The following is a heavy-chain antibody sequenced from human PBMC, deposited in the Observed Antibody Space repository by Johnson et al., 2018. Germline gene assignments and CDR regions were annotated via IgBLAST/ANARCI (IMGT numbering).Heavy chain of an antibody. CDR1: GFTFGDYA. J-gene: IGHJ6*02. V-gene: IGHV3-49*05. Sequence: VQLVESGGGLVKPGRSLRLSCTASGFTFGDYAMSWFRQAPGKGLEWVGFIRSKAYGGTTEYAASVKGRFTISRDDSKSIAYLQMNSLKTEDTAVYYCRGYYDSSGYVHYYGMDVWGQGTTVTVSS. D-gene: IGHD3-22*01. CDR3: RGYYDSSGYVHYYGMDV. CDR2: IRSKAYGGTT.